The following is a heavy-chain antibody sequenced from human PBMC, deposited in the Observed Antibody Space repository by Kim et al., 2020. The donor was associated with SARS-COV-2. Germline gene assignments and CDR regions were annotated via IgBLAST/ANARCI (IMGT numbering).Heavy chain of an antibody. CDR1: GFTFGDYA. V-gene: IGHV3-49*03. CDR3: TRDYYDILTGYRLFDY. D-gene: IGHD3-9*01. CDR2: IRSKAYGGTT. Sequence: GGSLRLSCTASGFTFGDYAMSWFRQAPGKGLEWVGFIRSKAYGGTTEYAASVKGRFTISRDDSKSIAYLQMNSLKTEDTAVYYCTRDYYDILTGYRLFDYWGQGTLFTVSS. J-gene: IGHJ4*02.